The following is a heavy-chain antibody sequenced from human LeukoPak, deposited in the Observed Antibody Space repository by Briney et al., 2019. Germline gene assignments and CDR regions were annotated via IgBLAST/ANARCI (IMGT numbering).Heavy chain of an antibody. V-gene: IGHV4-31*03. CDR1: GGSISSGGYY. J-gene: IGHJ6*02. D-gene: IGHD2-2*01. CDR3: ARSSTSLTYYYGMDV. Sequence: SETLSLTCTVSGGSISSGGYYWSWIRQHPGKGLEWIGYIYYSGSTYYNPSLKGRVTISVDTSKNQFSLKLSSVTAADTAVYYCARSSTSLTYYYGMDVWGQGTTVTVSS. CDR2: IYYSGST.